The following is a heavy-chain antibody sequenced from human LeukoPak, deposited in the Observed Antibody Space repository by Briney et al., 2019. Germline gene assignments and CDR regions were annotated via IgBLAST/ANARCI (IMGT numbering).Heavy chain of an antibody. Sequence: PSETLSLTCAVYGGSFSGYYWSWVRQPPGKGLEWIGEINHSGSTNYNPSLKSRVTISVDTSKNQFSLKLSSVTAADTAAYYCASEGYYDSSGYYSPTPHWGQGTLVTVSS. CDR2: INHSGST. D-gene: IGHD3-22*01. V-gene: IGHV4-34*01. CDR1: GGSFSGYY. CDR3: ASEGYYDSSGYYSPTPH. J-gene: IGHJ4*02.